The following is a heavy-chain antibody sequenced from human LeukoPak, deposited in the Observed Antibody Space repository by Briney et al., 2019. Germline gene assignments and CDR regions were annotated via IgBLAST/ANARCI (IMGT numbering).Heavy chain of an antibody. V-gene: IGHV3-7*01. J-gene: IGHJ4*02. CDR1: GFTFSSYW. Sequence: GGSLRLSCAASGFTFSSYWMSWVRQAPGKGLEWVANIKQDGSEKYYVDSVKGRFTSSRDNAKNSLYLQMNSLRAEDTAVYYCARGAGYCTNGVCLNYFDYWGQGTLVTVSS. D-gene: IGHD2-8*01. CDR3: ARGAGYCTNGVCLNYFDY. CDR2: IKQDGSEK.